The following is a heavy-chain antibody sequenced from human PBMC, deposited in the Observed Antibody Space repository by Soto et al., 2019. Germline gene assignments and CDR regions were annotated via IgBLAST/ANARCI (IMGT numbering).Heavy chain of an antibody. CDR3: ASRTYYYDSSGYYSGAFDI. D-gene: IGHD3-22*01. CDR1: GYTFTSYG. CDR2: ISAYNGNT. J-gene: IGHJ3*02. V-gene: IGHV1-18*01. Sequence: GASVKVSCKASGYTFTSYGISWVRQAPGQGLEWMGWISAYNGNTNYAQKLQGRVTMTTDTSTSTAYMELRSLRSDDTAVYYCASRTYYYDSSGYYSGAFDIWGQGTMVTVSS.